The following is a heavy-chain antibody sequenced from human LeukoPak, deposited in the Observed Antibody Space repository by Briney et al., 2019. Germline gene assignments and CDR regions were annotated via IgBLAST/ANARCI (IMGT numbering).Heavy chain of an antibody. CDR2: IYPGVYET. V-gene: IGHV5-51*01. Sequence: VESLKFSCEGSGYSFSNYWIGWVRQMPRKGLEWMGIIYPGVYETRYSPSFQCLVTTPVDKSISTAYLQWSSLKASDTAMYYCAIPPGYCGNDCSFDHWGQGTLVTVSS. D-gene: IGHD2-21*02. CDR3: AIPPGYCGNDCSFDH. J-gene: IGHJ4*02. CDR1: GYSFSNYW.